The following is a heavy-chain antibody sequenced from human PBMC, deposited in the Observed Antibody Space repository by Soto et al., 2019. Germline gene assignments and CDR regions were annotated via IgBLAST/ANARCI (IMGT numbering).Heavy chain of an antibody. CDR1: GFSFSSYG. J-gene: IGHJ3*02. CDR3: AKDRRQLSALDM. CDR2: ISNDGNRK. D-gene: IGHD6-6*01. Sequence: LRLSCAASGFSFSSYGMHWVRQAPGRGLEWVTVISNDGNRKYYGESVKGRSSVSRDNDKDTLYLQMNGLRPEDTGVYYCAKDRRQLSALDMWGQGTTVTVSS. V-gene: IGHV3-30*18.